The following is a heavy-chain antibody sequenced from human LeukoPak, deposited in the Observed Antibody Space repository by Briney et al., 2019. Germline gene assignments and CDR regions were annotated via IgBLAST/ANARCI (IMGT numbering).Heavy chain of an antibody. D-gene: IGHD2-15*01. CDR2: INEDGSEK. V-gene: IGHV3-7*01. Sequence: GGSLRLSCAASRFTFSTYWMSWVRQAPGKELEWVANINEDGSEKYYVDSVKGRFTISRDNAKNLLYLQMKSLRAEDTAVYYCARAGDGTAARDYWGQGTLVTVSS. CDR3: ARAGDGTAARDY. J-gene: IGHJ4*02. CDR1: RFTFSTYW.